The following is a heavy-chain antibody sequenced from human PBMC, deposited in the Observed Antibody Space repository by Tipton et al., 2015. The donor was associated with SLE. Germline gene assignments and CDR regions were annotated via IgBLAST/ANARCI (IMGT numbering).Heavy chain of an antibody. CDR1: GGSISSDN. Sequence: TLSLTCTVSGGSISSDNWTWIRQPPGKTLEWIGDIDYSGATTYNPSLKSRVTISVDTSENQFSLTLNSVTAADTAVYYCARGARVGASPFDYWGQGTLVTVSS. CDR3: ARGARVGASPFDY. V-gene: IGHV4-59*01. CDR2: IDYSGAT. D-gene: IGHD1-26*01. J-gene: IGHJ4*02.